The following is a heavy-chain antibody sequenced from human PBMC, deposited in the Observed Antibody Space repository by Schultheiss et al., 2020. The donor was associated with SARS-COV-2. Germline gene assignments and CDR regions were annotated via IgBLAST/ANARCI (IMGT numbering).Heavy chain of an antibody. V-gene: IGHV1-69*04. Sequence: SVKVSCKASGGTFSSYAISWVRQAPGQGLEWMGRIIPILGIANYAQKFQGRVTITADKSTSTAYMELSSLRSEDTAVYYCATLVGSREGKNYGDYVFDYWGQGTLVTVSS. D-gene: IGHD4-17*01. CDR2: IIPILGIA. J-gene: IGHJ4*02. CDR1: GGTFSSYA. CDR3: ATLVGSREGKNYGDYVFDY.